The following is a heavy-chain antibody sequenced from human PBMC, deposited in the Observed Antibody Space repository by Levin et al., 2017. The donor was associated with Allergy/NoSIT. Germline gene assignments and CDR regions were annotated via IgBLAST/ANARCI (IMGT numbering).Heavy chain of an antibody. CDR1: GYSINDGYY. V-gene: IGHV4-38-2*01. Sequence: VSGYSINDGYYWGWIRQPPGKGLEWIGSVYHSGNTYYNPSLKSRLTISVDTSKNHFSLRLASVTAADTAVYYCSSTTWQDVVLVITTTPSSFYFHYWGQGTLVTVSS. J-gene: IGHJ4*02. CDR3: SSTTWQDVVLVITTTPSSFYFHY. D-gene: IGHD2-15*01. CDR2: VYHSGNT.